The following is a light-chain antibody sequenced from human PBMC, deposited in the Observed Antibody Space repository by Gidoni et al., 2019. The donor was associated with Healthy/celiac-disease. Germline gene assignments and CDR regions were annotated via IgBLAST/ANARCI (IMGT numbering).Light chain of an antibody. CDR2: GAS. Sequence: TVLTQSPVTLSVSSGERAALSCRASETIDYKLAWYQQKPGQAPRLLIYGASIRATGVPDRFRGSGSGTEFTLTISSLQSEDFAFYYCQQYSNWPPFTFXGXTKVEMK. CDR3: QQYSNWPPFT. CDR1: ETIDYK. V-gene: IGKV3-15*01. J-gene: IGKJ4*01.